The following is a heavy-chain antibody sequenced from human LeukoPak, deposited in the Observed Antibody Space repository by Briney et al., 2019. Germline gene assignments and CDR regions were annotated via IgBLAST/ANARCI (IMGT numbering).Heavy chain of an antibody. J-gene: IGHJ3*02. Sequence: GGSLRLSCAASGFTFSSYSMNWVRQAPGKGLEWVSSISSSSSYIYYADSVKGRFTISRDNAKNSLYLQMNSLRAEDTAVYYCARHGGPIADAFDIWGQGTMVTVSS. CDR3: ARHGGPIADAFDI. CDR1: GFTFSSYS. V-gene: IGHV3-21*01. CDR2: ISSSSSYI. D-gene: IGHD2-15*01.